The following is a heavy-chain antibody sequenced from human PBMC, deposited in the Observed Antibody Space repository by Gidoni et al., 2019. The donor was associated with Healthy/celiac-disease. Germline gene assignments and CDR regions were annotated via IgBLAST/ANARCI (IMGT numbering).Heavy chain of an antibody. Sequence: QVQLVQSGAEVKKPGSSVKVSCKASGGTFSSYAISWVRQAPGQGLEWMGGIIPIFGTANYAQKFQGRVTITADKSTSTAYMELSSLRSEDTAVYYCASQPLGLCSSTSCYSIDWFDPWGQGTLVTVSS. J-gene: IGHJ5*02. CDR1: GGTFSSYA. CDR2: IIPIFGTA. D-gene: IGHD2-2*02. CDR3: ASQPLGLCSSTSCYSIDWFDP. V-gene: IGHV1-69*06.